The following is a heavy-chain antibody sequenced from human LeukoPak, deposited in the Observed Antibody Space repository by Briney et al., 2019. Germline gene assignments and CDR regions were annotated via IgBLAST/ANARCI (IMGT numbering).Heavy chain of an antibody. CDR2: INPSGGST. J-gene: IGHJ4*02. V-gene: IGHV1-46*01. Sequence: GASVKVSCKASGGTFSSCAISWVRQAPGQGLEWMGIINPSGGSTSYAQKFQGRVTISVDTSKNQFSLKLSSVTAADMAVYYCAREPYYAWGQGTLVTVSS. CDR3: AREPYYA. CDR1: GGTFSSCA. D-gene: IGHD3-10*01.